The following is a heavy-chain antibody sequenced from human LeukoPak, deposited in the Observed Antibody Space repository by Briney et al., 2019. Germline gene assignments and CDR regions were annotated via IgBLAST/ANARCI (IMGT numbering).Heavy chain of an antibody. CDR1: GFTVSSNY. J-gene: IGHJ4*02. Sequence: GGSLRLSCAASGFTVSSNYMSWVRQAPGKGLEWVSVIYSGGSTDYADSVKGRFTISRDNSKNTLYLQMSSLRAEDTAVYYCARDPYGGNWFDYWGQGTLVTVSS. V-gene: IGHV3-66*01. D-gene: IGHD2-21*01. CDR2: IYSGGST. CDR3: ARDPYGGNWFDY.